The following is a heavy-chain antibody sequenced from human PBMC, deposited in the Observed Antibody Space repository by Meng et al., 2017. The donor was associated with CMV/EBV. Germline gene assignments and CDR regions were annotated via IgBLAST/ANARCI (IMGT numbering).Heavy chain of an antibody. V-gene: IGHV4-34*01. D-gene: IGHD5-24*01. CDR2: INHSGST. Sequence: QVQLQQWGAGLLKPSETLSLPCAVYGGSFSGYYWSWIRQPPGKGLEWIGEINHSGSTNYNPSLKSRVTISVDTSKNQFSLKLSSVTAADTAVYYCARARDGYNYVRWFDTWGQGTLVTVAS. CDR1: GGSFSGYY. CDR3: ARARDGYNYVRWFDT. J-gene: IGHJ5*02.